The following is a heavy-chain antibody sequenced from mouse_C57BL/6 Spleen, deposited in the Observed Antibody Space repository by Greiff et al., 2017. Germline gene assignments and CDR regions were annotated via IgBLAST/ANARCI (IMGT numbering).Heavy chain of an antibody. CDR3: ARSSHYGSSAYAMDY. CDR1: GYTFTSYW. D-gene: IGHD1-1*01. J-gene: IGHJ4*01. CDR2: IHPNSGST. V-gene: IGHV1-64*01. Sequence: QVQLQQSGAELVKPGASVKLSCKASGYTFTSYWMHWVKQRPGQGLEWIGMIHPNSGSTNYNEKFKSKATLTVDKSSSTAYMQLSSLTSEDSAVYYCARSSHYGSSAYAMDYWGQGTSVTVSS.